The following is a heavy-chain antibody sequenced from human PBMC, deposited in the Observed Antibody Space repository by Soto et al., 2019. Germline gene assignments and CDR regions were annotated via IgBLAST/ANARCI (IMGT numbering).Heavy chain of an antibody. V-gene: IGHV1-2*02. J-gene: IGHJ6*03. CDR1: GDSFNDYY. D-gene: IGHD5-12*01. Sequence: VQLVQSGAEVKKPGASVKVSCKTSGDSFNDYYIHWVRQAPGQGLEWMGWINPSGGGTKYAQRFQGRVTVTRDTSIMTVYMELSSLRSDDTAVYYCARESGGATATLDYYYFYMDVWGKGTTVTVSS. CDR2: INPSGGGT. CDR3: ARESGGATATLDYYYFYMDV.